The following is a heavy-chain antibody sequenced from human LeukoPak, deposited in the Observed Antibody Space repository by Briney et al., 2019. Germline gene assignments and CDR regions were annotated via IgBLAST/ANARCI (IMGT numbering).Heavy chain of an antibody. CDR2: IYPGDSDT. J-gene: IGHJ5*02. D-gene: IGHD3-22*01. CDR1: GYSFTSYW. Sequence: GESLKISCKGSGYSFTSYWIGWVRQMPGKGLEWMGIIYPGDSDTRYSPSFQGQVTISADKSISTAYLQWSSLKASDTAMYYCGRLRGNYYDSSGHNWFDPWGQGTLVTVSS. V-gene: IGHV5-51*01. CDR3: GRLRGNYYDSSGHNWFDP.